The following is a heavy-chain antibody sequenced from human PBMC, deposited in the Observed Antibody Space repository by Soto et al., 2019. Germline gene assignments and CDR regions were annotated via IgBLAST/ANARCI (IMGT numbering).Heavy chain of an antibody. CDR1: GFTFSSYA. Sequence: GGSLRLSCAASGFTFSSYAMHWVRQAPGKGLEWVAVISYDGSNKYYADSVKGRFTISRDNSKNTLYLQMNSLRAEDTAVYYCARDRYEIIVVVTGSFDYWGQGTLVTVSS. CDR2: ISYDGSNK. V-gene: IGHV3-30-3*01. J-gene: IGHJ4*02. D-gene: IGHD2-21*02. CDR3: ARDRYEIIVVVTGSFDY.